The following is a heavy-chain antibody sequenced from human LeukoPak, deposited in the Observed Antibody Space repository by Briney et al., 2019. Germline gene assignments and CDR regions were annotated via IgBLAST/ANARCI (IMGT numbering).Heavy chain of an antibody. Sequence: PSETLSPTCAVSGGSIGSSNWWSWVRQPPGKGLEWIGEIYHSGSTNYNPSLKSRVSISVGKSKNQFSLKLSSVTAADTAVYYCATCIAVAGINYFDYWGQGTLVTVSS. J-gene: IGHJ4*02. CDR3: ATCIAVAGINYFDY. CDR2: IYHSGST. V-gene: IGHV4-4*02. D-gene: IGHD6-19*01. CDR1: GGSIGSSNW.